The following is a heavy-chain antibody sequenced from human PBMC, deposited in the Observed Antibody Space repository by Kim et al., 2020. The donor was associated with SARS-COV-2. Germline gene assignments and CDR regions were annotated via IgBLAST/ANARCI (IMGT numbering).Heavy chain of an antibody. D-gene: IGHD3-22*01. CDR3: ARDSFVAMIVVPSPEGMDV. V-gene: IGHV3-30*01. J-gene: IGHJ6*02. Sequence: GRLTTSRDNSKNTLYLQMNSLRAEDTAVYYCARDSFVAMIVVPSPEGMDVWGQGTTVTVSS.